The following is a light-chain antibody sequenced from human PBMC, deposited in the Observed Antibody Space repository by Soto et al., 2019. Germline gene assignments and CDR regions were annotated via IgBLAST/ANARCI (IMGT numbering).Light chain of an antibody. CDR3: KKCGSSPET. CDR2: REY. CDR1: QSLSSTF. J-gene: IGKJ1*01. Sequence: DIVLTQSPGTQSFSPGQRATLSCRSSQSLSSTFLAWYQQRPGQAPRIIIYREYTRATGIQDRFSGSGSGKDFTITIRRLENEDFEVYYCKKCGSSPETCGQGTTVDIK. V-gene: IGKV3-20*01.